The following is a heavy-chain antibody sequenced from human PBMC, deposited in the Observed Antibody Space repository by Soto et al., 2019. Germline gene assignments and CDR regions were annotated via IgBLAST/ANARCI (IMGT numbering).Heavy chain of an antibody. Sequence: GGSLRLSCAASGFTFSSYWMSWVRQAPGKGLEWVANIKQDGSEKYYVDSVKGRFTISRDNAKNSLYLQMNSLRAEDTAVYSCARGPVAATRLGYYYGMDVWGQGTTVTVSS. CDR1: GFTFSSYW. V-gene: IGHV3-7*05. CDR3: ARGPVAATRLGYYYGMDV. D-gene: IGHD2-15*01. CDR2: IKQDGSEK. J-gene: IGHJ6*02.